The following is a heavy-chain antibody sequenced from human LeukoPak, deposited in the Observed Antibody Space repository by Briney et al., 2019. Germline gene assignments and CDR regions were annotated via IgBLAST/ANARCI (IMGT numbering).Heavy chain of an antibody. CDR2: ITNSSSIM. Sequence: GGSLRLSCAASGFTFSRYSMNWVRQAPGKGLEWVSYITNSSSIMFYADSVKGRFTISRDNAKNSLYLQMNSLRAEDTAVYYCARAIATDPSRHAFDIWGQGTMVTVSS. V-gene: IGHV3-48*01. CDR1: GFTFSRYS. D-gene: IGHD1-1*01. CDR3: ARAIATDPSRHAFDI. J-gene: IGHJ3*02.